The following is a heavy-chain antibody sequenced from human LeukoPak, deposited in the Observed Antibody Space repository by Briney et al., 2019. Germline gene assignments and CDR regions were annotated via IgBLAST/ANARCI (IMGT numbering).Heavy chain of an antibody. CDR3: ARRTGLGTLDY. V-gene: IGHV5-51*01. J-gene: IGHJ4*02. CDR2: IYPGDSDT. D-gene: IGHD2-8*02. CDR1: GYSFSTYW. Sequence: GESLKISCKGSGYSFSTYWIAWVRQTPGKGLEWMGIIYPGDSDTRYSPSFEGQVTISADKSSSTAYLQWSSLKASDTAMDYCARRTGLGTLDYWGQGTLVTVSS.